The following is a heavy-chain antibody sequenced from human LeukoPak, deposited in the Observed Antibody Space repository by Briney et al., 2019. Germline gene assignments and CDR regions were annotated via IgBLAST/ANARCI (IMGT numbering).Heavy chain of an antibody. J-gene: IGHJ4*02. V-gene: IGHV3-30*02. Sequence: GRSLRLSCAASGFTFSSYGMHWVRQAPGKGLEWVAFIRYDGSNKYYADSVKGRFTISRDNSKNPLYLQMNSLRAEDAAVYYCAKETLGAAAGIDYFDYWGQGTLVTVSS. CDR3: AKETLGAAAGIDYFDY. CDR1: GFTFSSYG. CDR2: IRYDGSNK. D-gene: IGHD6-13*01.